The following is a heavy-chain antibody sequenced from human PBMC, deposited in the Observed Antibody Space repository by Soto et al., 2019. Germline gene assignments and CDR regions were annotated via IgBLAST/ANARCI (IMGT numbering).Heavy chain of an antibody. V-gene: IGHV1-69*12. D-gene: IGHD6-19*01. CDR1: GGTFSRYA. CDR2: ITPMFATA. J-gene: IGHJ2*01. CDR3: AQTLGSAVAGPGRFDL. Sequence: QVQLVQSGAEVKKPGSSVKVSCKASGGTFSRYAISWVRQAPGQGLEWTGGITPMFATANYAQKFQGRVTITADESTSTVHMELRRLRSEDTAVYYCAQTLGSAVAGPGRFDLWGRGTLVIVSS.